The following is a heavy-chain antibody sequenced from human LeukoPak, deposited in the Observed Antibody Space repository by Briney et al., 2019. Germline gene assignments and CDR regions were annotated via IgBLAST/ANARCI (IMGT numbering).Heavy chain of an antibody. D-gene: IGHD6-13*01. CDR2: ISSSSSYI. V-gene: IGHV3-21*01. CDR1: GFTFSSYS. Sequence: PGGSLRLSCAASGFTFSSYSMNWDRQAPGKGLEWVSSISSSSSYIYYADSVKGRFTISRDNAKNSLYLQMNSLRAEDTAVYYCARAQQLVLGAFDIWGQGTMVTVSS. J-gene: IGHJ3*02. CDR3: ARAQQLVLGAFDI.